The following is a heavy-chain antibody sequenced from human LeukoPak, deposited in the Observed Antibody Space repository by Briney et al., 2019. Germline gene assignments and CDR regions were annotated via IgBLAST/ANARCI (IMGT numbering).Heavy chain of an antibody. CDR1: GYTFTGYY. CDR3: ARAINRRIDP. Sequence: ASVTVSCTASGYTFTGYYMHWVRQAPGQGLEWMGWINPNSGGTNYQGRVTMTRDTSISTAYMELSRLRSEDTAVYYCARAINRRIDPWGQGTLVTVSS. CDR2: INPNSGGT. J-gene: IGHJ5*02. V-gene: IGHV1-2*02.